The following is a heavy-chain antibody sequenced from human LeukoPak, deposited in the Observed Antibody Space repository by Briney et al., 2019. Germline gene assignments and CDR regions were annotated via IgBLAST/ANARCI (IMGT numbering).Heavy chain of an antibody. Sequence: PSETLSLTCTVSGGSVSSGSYYWSWIRQPPGKGLEWIGCIYYSGSTNYNPSLKSRVTISVDTSKNQFSLKLSSVTAADTAVYYCAGDYYGSGIDYWGQGTLVTVSS. CDR3: AGDYYGSGIDY. J-gene: IGHJ4*02. V-gene: IGHV4-61*01. D-gene: IGHD3-10*01. CDR2: IYYSGST. CDR1: GGSVSSGSYY.